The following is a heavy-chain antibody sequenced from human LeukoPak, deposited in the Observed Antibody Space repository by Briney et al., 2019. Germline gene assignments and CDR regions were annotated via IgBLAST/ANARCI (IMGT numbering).Heavy chain of an antibody. Sequence: SETLSLTCTVSDGSISSYYWSWIRQPPGKGLEWIGYIYYSGSTNYNPSLKSRVTISVDTSKNQFSLKLSSVTAADTAVYYCARSPPNTYYDILTGYSYYFDYWGQGTLVTVSS. J-gene: IGHJ4*02. CDR2: IYYSGST. CDR3: ARSPPNTYYDILTGYSYYFDY. V-gene: IGHV4-59*12. D-gene: IGHD3-9*01. CDR1: DGSISSYY.